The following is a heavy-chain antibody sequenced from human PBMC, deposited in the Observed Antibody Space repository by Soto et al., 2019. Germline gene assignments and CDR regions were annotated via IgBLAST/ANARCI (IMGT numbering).Heavy chain of an antibody. D-gene: IGHD4-17*01. CDR3: ARGGIRITTVVKGAFDI. V-gene: IGHV4-30-2*01. CDR2: IYHSGST. CDR1: GGSISSGGYS. Sequence: SETLSLTCAVSGGSISSGGYSWSWIRQPPGKGLEWIGYIYHSGSTYYNPSLKSRVTISVDRSKNQFSLKLSSVTAADTAVYYCARGGIRITTVVKGAFDIWGQGTMVTVSS. J-gene: IGHJ3*02.